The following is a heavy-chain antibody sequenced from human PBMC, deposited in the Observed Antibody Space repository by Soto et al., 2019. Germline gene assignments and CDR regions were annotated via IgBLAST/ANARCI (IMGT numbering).Heavy chain of an antibody. CDR2: ISYDGSNK. V-gene: IGHV3-30*18. D-gene: IGHD2-2*01. Sequence: QVQLVESRGGVVQPGRSLSLSCAASGFTFSHHGMHWVRQAPGKGLEWVAVISYDGSNKYYADSVKGRFTISRDNSKNTLYLQMNSLRAEDTAVYYCAKDPRNCSTAAVAYSFDYWGQGTLFTVSS. CDR1: GFTFSHHG. CDR3: AKDPRNCSTAAVAYSFDY. J-gene: IGHJ4*02.